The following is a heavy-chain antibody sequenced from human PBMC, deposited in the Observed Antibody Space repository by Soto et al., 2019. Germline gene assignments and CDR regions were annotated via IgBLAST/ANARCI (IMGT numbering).Heavy chain of an antibody. CDR1: GGSFSGYY. V-gene: IGHV4-34*01. CDR3: ARGRKDYSSSWYVD. D-gene: IGHD6-13*01. CDR2: SNHSGST. J-gene: IGHJ4*02. Sequence: QVQLQQWGAGLLKPSETLSLTCAVYGGSFSGYYWSWIRQPPGKGLEWIGESNHSGSTNYNPSLTSRVTISVDTSKNHFSLELSAVTAADTAVYYGARGRKDYSSSWYVDWGQGTLVTVSS.